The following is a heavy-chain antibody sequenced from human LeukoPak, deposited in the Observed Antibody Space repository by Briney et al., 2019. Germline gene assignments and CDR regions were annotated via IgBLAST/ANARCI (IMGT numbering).Heavy chain of an antibody. Sequence: SETLSLTCTVSDGSISNYYWTWIRQPPGKELEWIGYIYNSGSTKTNPSLKSRVTISVDTSKNQFSLKLSSVTAADTAVYFCARETLEGKFDPWGQGTLVTVSS. V-gene: IGHV4-59*01. CDR1: DGSISNYY. D-gene: IGHD1-1*01. CDR3: ARETLEGKFDP. J-gene: IGHJ5*02. CDR2: IYNSGST.